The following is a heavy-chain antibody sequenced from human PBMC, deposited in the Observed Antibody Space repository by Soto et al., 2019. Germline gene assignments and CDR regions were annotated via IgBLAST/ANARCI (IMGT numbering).Heavy chain of an antibody. CDR3: ARGGNRYSNVAPGVGGFDF. J-gene: IGHJ4*02. CDR1: GASISSSY. CDR2: VYHTGAT. Sequence: LSLTCTVSGASISSSYWSWIRQSPERGLEWIAYVYHTGATNYNPSLKSRVTISLDTSKGQFSLNLTSLTTADTAVYFCARGGNRYSNVAPGVGGFDFWGQGSLVTV. V-gene: IGHV4-59*01. D-gene: IGHD5-12*01.